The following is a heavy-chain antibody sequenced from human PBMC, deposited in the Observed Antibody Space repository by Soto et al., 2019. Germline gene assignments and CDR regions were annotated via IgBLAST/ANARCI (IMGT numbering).Heavy chain of an antibody. J-gene: IGHJ4*02. Sequence: QVLLVQSGAEVKKPGASVKVSCKASGYTFTSYGISWVRQAPGQGLEWVGWISGYNDNTNYAQRLQGRVTMTTDTSTSIAYMELRSLKSDDTAVYYCARDQALSRQAAPDCWGQGTLVTVSS. CDR2: ISGYNDNT. CDR1: GYTFTSYG. CDR3: ARDQALSRQAAPDC. V-gene: IGHV1-18*01.